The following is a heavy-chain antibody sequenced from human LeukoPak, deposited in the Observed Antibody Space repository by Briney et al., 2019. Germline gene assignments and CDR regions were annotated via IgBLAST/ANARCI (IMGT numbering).Heavy chain of an antibody. V-gene: IGHV4-4*07. D-gene: IGHD6-19*01. J-gene: IGHJ4*02. CDR3: ARGVVVAGLRYYFDS. Sequence: SETLSLTCTVSGGSISSYYWSWIRQPAGKGLEWIGRIYSTRSTKYSPSLESRLTMSLDTSKDQFSLKLTSVTAADTAVYYCARGVVVAGLRYYFDSWGQGSLVSVSS. CDR2: IYSTRST. CDR1: GGSISSYY.